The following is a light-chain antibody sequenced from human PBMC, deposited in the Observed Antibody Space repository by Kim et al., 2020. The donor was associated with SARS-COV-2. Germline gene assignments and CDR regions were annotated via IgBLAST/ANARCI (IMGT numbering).Light chain of an antibody. Sequence: GQSVTISSTRTSSDVGGYNYVSWYQQHPVKAPKLMIYDVSKRPSGVPDRFSGSKSGNTASLTISGLQAEDEADYYCCSYAGSYTWVFGGGTQLTVL. CDR2: DVS. V-gene: IGLV2-11*01. CDR1: SSDVGGYNY. CDR3: CSYAGSYTWV. J-gene: IGLJ3*02.